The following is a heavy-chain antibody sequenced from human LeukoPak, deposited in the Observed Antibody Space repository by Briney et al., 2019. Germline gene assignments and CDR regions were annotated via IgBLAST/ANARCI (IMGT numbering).Heavy chain of an antibody. V-gene: IGHV4-59*08. CDR2: IHNSGTS. J-gene: IGHJ1*01. D-gene: IGHD6-19*01. CDR1: DDSISDYY. CDR3: ATNGWYCLDH. Sequence: SETLSLTCTVSDDSISDYYRGWIRQPPGKGLEWVGYIHNSGTSTYNLSLKSRVTISVDKSNNHFSLRLTSVTAADTAVYYCATNGWYCLDHWGQGALVTVSS.